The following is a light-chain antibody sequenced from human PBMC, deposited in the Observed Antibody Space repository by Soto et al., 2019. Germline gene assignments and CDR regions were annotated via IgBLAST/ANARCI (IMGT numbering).Light chain of an antibody. Sequence: DIGMTQSPDSLAVSLGDSGTLNCKSGQRVFYSSNNKNYLAWYQQRPGQSPQLLIYSLSYRASGVKDRFSGSGSGTDFTLNISRVEAEDVGVYYCMQRKEFHWTVGQGTTVDIK. J-gene: IGKJ1*01. V-gene: IGKV2-40*01. CDR3: MQRKEFHWT. CDR1: QRVFYSSNNKNY. CDR2: SLS.